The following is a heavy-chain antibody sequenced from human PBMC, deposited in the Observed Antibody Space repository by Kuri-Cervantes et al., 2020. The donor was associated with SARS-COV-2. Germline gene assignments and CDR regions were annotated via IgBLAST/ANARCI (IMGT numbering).Heavy chain of an antibody. V-gene: IGHV3-74*01. CDR3: ARAIQIDY. D-gene: IGHD3-3*01. CDR2: INSDGSST. CDR1: GFTFSSYW. Sequence: PSETLSLTCAASGFTFSSYWMHWVRQAPGKGLVWVSRINSDGSSTSYADSVKGRFTISRDNAKNTLYLQMNSLRAEDTAVYYCARAIQIDYWGQGTLVTVSS. J-gene: IGHJ4*02.